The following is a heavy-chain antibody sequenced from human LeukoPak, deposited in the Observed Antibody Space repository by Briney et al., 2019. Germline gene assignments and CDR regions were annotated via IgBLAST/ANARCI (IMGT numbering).Heavy chain of an antibody. D-gene: IGHD6-19*01. CDR3: AKDALYTTGWSRFDS. Sequence: GGSLRLSCAASGFTFDEYAMHWVRQAPGKGLEWVSSITWNSGSIGYADSVKGRFIISRDNAKTSLYLQMNSLRPEDTAFYYCAKDALYTTGWSRFDSWGQGTLVTVSS. J-gene: IGHJ4*02. CDR1: GFTFDEYA. V-gene: IGHV3-9*01. CDR2: ITWNSGSI.